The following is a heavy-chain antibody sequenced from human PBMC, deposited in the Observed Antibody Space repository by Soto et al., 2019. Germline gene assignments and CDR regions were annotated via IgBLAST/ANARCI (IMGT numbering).Heavy chain of an antibody. J-gene: IGHJ3*02. V-gene: IGHV3-23*01. D-gene: IGHD1-20*01. CDR2: ISGSGGST. CDR1: GFTFSSYA. Sequence: GGSLRLSCAASGFTFSSYAMSWVRQAPGKGLEWVSAISGSGGSTYYADSVKGRFTISRDNSKNTLYLQMNSLRAEDTAVYYCAKDVLRHNWNPWAFVIWGQGTMVTVS. CDR3: AKDVLRHNWNPWAFVI.